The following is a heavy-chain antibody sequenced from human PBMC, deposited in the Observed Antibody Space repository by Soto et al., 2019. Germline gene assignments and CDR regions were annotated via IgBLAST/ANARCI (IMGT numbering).Heavy chain of an antibody. Sequence: ASVKVSCKASGYTFTSYYMHWVRQAPGQGLEWMGVINPSGGSTSYAQKFQGRVTMTRDTSTDTAYMELSSLRSEDTAVYYCATDWDFWSGRRSFYDWGQGSLVTVAS. CDR1: GYTFTSYY. D-gene: IGHD3-3*01. J-gene: IGHJ4*02. CDR2: INPSGGST. V-gene: IGHV1-46*01. CDR3: ATDWDFWSGRRSFYD.